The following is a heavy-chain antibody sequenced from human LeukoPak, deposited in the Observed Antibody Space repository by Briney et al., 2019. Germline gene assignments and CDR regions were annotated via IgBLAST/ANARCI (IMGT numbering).Heavy chain of an antibody. CDR3: ARGQYSAHDY. J-gene: IGHJ4*02. CDR2: INHSGST. V-gene: IGHV4-34*01. D-gene: IGHD4-11*01. Sequence: SETLSLTCAVYGGSFSGYYRSWIRQPPGKGLEWIGEINHSGSTNYNPSLKSRVTISVDTSKNQFSLQLNSVTPEDTAVYYCARGQYSAHDYWGKGTLVTAAS. CDR1: GGSFSGYY.